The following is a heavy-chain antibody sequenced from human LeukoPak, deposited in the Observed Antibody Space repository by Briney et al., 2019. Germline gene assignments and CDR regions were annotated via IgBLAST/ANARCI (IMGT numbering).Heavy chain of an antibody. V-gene: IGHV5-51*01. Sequence: KHGESLKISCKCSGYSFTSYWIGWVRQMPGKGLEWMGIIYPGDSDTRYSTSLQGQVTISADKSISTAYPQWSRLKASDTAMYYCARQLMIPLRDWYYLDVWGKGTPVTVSS. CDR2: IYPGDSDT. J-gene: IGHJ6*03. CDR1: GYSFTSYW. CDR3: ARQLMIPLRDWYYLDV. D-gene: IGHD3-16*01.